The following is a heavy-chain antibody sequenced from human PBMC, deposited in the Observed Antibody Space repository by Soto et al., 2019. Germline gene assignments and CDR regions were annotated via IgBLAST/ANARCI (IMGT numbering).Heavy chain of an antibody. Sequence: GGSLRLSCAASGFIFSNAWINWVRQAPGKGLEWVGRVKSKTDGGTTDFAAPVKGRFAISRDDSKNMVYLEMNSPKTEDTAIYYCTTDSYMTNIIVRLDYWGHGTLVTVSS. V-gene: IGHV3-15*07. D-gene: IGHD4-17*01. CDR1: GFIFSNAW. CDR3: TTDSYMTNIIVRLDY. J-gene: IGHJ4*01. CDR2: VKSKTDGGTT.